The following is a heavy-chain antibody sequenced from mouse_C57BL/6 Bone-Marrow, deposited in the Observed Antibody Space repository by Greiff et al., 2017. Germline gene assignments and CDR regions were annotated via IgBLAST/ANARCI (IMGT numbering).Heavy chain of an antibody. V-gene: IGHV7-3*01. CDR3: ARYSTNYFDY. CDR2: IRNKANGDTT. Sequence: EVQLVDSGGGLVQPGGSLSLSCAASGFTFTDYYMSWVRQPPGKALEWLGFIRNKANGDTTEYSASVKGRFTISRDNSHSVLYLQMNALRAEDSATYYCARYSTNYFDYWGQGTSLTVSS. J-gene: IGHJ2*02. CDR1: GFTFTDYY.